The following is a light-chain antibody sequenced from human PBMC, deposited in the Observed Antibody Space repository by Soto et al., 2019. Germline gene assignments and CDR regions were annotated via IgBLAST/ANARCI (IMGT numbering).Light chain of an antibody. V-gene: IGLV1-44*01. CDR1: SSNIGTYT. J-gene: IGLJ1*01. CDR2: NND. Sequence: QSVLTQPRSASGTHGHWVTISCSGSSSNIGTYTLNWYQQFAGTAPKLLIYNNDQRPSGVPDRFSGFKYGTAASLAISGLQSEDEAEYYCAAWDDSLSGLYVFGTGTKVTVL. CDR3: AAWDDSLSGLYV.